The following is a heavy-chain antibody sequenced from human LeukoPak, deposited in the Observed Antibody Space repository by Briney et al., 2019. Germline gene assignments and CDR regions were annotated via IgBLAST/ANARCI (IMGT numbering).Heavy chain of an antibody. CDR1: GFTFRNYA. CDR2: ISGSGGTT. Sequence: GGSLRLSCTASGFTFRNYAMTWVRQAPGKGLEWVSTISGSGGTTYYADSVKGRLSISRDNSKNTLSLQMNSLRAEDTAVYYCAKPSSIVIVPTAFQRSLDYWGQGALVTVSS. J-gene: IGHJ4*02. CDR3: AKPSSIVIVPTAFQRSLDY. V-gene: IGHV3-23*01. D-gene: IGHD2/OR15-2a*01.